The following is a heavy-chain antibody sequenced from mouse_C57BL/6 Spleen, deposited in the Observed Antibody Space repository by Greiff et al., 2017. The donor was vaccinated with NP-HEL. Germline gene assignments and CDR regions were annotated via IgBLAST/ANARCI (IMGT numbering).Heavy chain of an antibody. CDR1: GFNIKNTY. CDR2: IDPANGNT. J-gene: IGHJ3*01. CDR3: AVYYDYGRSWFAY. Sequence: VQLQQSVAELVRPGASVKLSCTASGFNIKNTYMHWVKQRPVQGLEWIGRIDPANGNTKYAPKFQGKATITADTSSNTAYLQLSSLTSEDTAIYYCAVYYDYGRSWFAYWGQGTLVTVSA. V-gene: IGHV14-3*01. D-gene: IGHD2-4*01.